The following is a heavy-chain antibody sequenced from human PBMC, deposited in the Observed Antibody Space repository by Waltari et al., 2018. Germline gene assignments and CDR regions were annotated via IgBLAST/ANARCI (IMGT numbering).Heavy chain of an antibody. Sequence: EVQLVESGGGLVQPGGSLRLSCVASGFPFSDNLMDWVRLAPGKGLEWVGRSRNKVNSYTREYAASVKDRFIISRDESENSLLLQMGSLKPEDTAVYYCARALDRNGWYNDYWGQGTLVTVSS. CDR3: ARALDRNGWYNDY. J-gene: IGHJ4*02. V-gene: IGHV3-72*01. D-gene: IGHD6-19*01. CDR1: GFPFSDNL. CDR2: SRNKVNSYTR.